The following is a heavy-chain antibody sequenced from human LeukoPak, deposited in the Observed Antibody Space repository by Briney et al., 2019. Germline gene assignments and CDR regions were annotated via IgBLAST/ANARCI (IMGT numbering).Heavy chain of an antibody. CDR3: ARVIRAAPGKGYFDY. Sequence: PGGSLRLSCATSGFIFSTYALSWVRQAPGKGLEWASSISGSGGSTYHADSVKGRFTISRDSSKNTQYLQMNSLRAEDTAIYYCARVIRAAPGKGYFDYWGQGTLVTVSS. CDR2: ISGSGGST. D-gene: IGHD6-13*01. V-gene: IGHV3-23*01. CDR1: GFIFSTYA. J-gene: IGHJ4*02.